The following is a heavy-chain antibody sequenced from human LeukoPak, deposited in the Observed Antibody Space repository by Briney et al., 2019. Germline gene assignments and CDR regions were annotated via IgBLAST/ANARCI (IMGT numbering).Heavy chain of an antibody. CDR1: GGSITNSGYY. CDR2: IYYTGST. D-gene: IGHD2-21*02. J-gene: IGHJ4*02. V-gene: IGHV4-39*07. CDR3: AKVTASGFFDY. Sequence: PSETLSLTCTVSGGSITNSGYYWGWVRQPPGKGLEWIAGIYYTGSTYYNPSLKSRVTISLDASKKQFSLKLSSVTAADTAVYYCAKVTASGFFDYWGQGTLVTVPS.